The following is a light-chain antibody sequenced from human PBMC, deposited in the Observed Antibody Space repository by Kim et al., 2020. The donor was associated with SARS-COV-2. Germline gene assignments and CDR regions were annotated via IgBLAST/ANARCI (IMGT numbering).Light chain of an antibody. CDR2: GAS. J-gene: IGKJ1*01. CDR3: QQYDTSPWT. Sequence: SRGERGTLSCRASQSVSGSYVAWYQQKPGQAPRLLIYGASTRATGIPERFSGSGSGTDFTLTISRLEPEDVAVYYCQQYDTSPWTFGQGTKVDIK. V-gene: IGKV3-20*01. CDR1: QSVSGSY.